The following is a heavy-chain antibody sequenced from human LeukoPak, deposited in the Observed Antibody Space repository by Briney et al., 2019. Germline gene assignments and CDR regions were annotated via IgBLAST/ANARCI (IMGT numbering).Heavy chain of an antibody. CDR3: ARDLDTWSPGNYGMDV. Sequence: SVKVSCKTSGGTFSSYAISWVRQAPGQGLEWMGRIIPILGIANYAQKFQGRVTITADKSTSTAYMELSSLRSEDTAVYYCARDLDTWSPGNYGMDVWGQGTTVTVSS. CDR2: IIPILGIA. D-gene: IGHD3/OR15-3a*01. V-gene: IGHV1-69*04. CDR1: GGTFSSYA. J-gene: IGHJ6*02.